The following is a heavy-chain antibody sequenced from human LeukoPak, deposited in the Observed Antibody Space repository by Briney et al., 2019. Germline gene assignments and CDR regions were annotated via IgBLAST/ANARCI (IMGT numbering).Heavy chain of an antibody. CDR2: ISDSGGNT. D-gene: IGHD1-7*01. J-gene: IGHJ1*01. Sequence: PGGSLRLSCEASKFAFSSYAMSWVRQAPGKGLEWVSGISDSGGNTFYADSVKGRFTISRDNSKNTLYLQMDTLRTEDTATYYCTKEWGNYPGDYIQYWGQGTPVTVSS. V-gene: IGHV3-23*01. CDR3: TKEWGNYPGDYIQY. CDR1: KFAFSSYA.